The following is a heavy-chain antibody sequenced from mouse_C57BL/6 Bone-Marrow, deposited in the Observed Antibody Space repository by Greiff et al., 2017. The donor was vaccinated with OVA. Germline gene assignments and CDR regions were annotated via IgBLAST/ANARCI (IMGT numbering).Heavy chain of an antibody. CDR3: ARGYYYGSSDY. V-gene: IGHV1-59*01. J-gene: IGHJ2*01. CDR1: GYTFTSYW. Sequence: QVQLQQPGAELVRPGTSVKLSCKASGYTFTSYWMHWVKQRPGQGLEWIGVIDPSDSYTNSNQKFKGKATLTVDTSSSTAYMQLSSLTSEDSAVYYCARGYYYGSSDYWGQGTTLTVSS. D-gene: IGHD1-1*01. CDR2: IDPSDSYT.